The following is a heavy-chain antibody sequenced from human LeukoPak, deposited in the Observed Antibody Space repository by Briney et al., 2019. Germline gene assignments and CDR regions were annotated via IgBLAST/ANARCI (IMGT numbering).Heavy chain of an antibody. V-gene: IGHV3-23*01. CDR3: AKRGGTGTKYFDS. CDR1: GFTFDTFS. J-gene: IGHJ4*02. Sequence: GGSLRLSCAASGFTFDTFSMSWVRQAPGKGLEWVSVISGSGGSTYYADSVKGRFTISRDNSKNTLFLQMNGLRAEDTAVYYCAKRGGTGTKYFDSRGQGTLVTVSS. CDR2: ISGSGGST. D-gene: IGHD1-1*01.